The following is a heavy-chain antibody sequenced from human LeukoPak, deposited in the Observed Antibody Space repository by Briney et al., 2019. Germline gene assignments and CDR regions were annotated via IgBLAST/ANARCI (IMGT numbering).Heavy chain of an antibody. CDR3: ARGGVDFDILTGYYSH. J-gene: IGHJ4*02. D-gene: IGHD3-9*01. CDR1: GGSIRSDSYY. CDR2: IYTSGST. Sequence: SETLSLTCTVSGGSIRSDSYYWSWIRQPAGKGLEWIGHIYTSGSTNYNPSLKSRVTILADTSKDQFSLKLSSVTAADTAMYYCARGGVDFDILTGYYSHWGQGNLVTVSS. V-gene: IGHV4-61*09.